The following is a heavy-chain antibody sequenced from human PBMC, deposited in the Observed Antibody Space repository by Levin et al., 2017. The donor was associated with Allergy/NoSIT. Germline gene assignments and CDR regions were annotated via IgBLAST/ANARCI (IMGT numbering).Heavy chain of an antibody. CDR2: IYYSGST. CDR1: GGSISSSSYY. Sequence: GSLRLSCTVSGGSISSSSYYWGWIRQPPGKGLEWIGSIYYSGSTYYNPSLKSRVTISVDTSKNQFSLKLSSVTAADTAVYYCARQGWFGVYFDYWGQGTLVTVSS. V-gene: IGHV4-39*01. J-gene: IGHJ4*02. CDR3: ARQGWFGVYFDY. D-gene: IGHD3-10*01.